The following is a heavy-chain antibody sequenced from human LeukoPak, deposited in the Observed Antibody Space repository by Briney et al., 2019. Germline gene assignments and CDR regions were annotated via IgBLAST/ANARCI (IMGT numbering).Heavy chain of an antibody. J-gene: IGHJ4*02. CDR1: GGTFSSYA. Sequence: VNVSCKASGGTFSSYAICWVRQPPGQGLGWMGGIIHIFGAANYAQKFQGRVTITADKSTSTAYMQLSSLRSEDTAVYYCARVGPCFDYWGQGTLVTVSS. V-gene: IGHV1-69*13. CDR3: ARVGPCFDY. CDR2: IIHIFGAA.